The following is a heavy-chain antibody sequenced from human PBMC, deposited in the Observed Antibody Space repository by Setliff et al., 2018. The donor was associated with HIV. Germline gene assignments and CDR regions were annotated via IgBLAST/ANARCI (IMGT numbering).Heavy chain of an antibody. CDR3: ARIPAIATRGANYFDY. CDR1: GGSISSSFYY. V-gene: IGHV4-39*01. CDR2: IHYSGSP. Sequence: SETLSLTCTVSGGSISSSFYYWGWIRQPPGKGLEWIGSIHYSGSPFYSPSLKSPVTISVDTSKNQFSLKLGSVTAADTAVYYCARIPAIATRGANYFDYWGQGTLGTVSS. J-gene: IGHJ4*02. D-gene: IGHD6-6*01.